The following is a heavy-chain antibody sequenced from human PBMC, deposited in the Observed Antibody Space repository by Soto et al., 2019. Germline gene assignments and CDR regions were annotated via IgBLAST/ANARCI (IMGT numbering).Heavy chain of an antibody. CDR3: ATALGTSGWFDY. CDR1: AYTSTLYG. J-gene: IGHJ4*02. Sequence: QVHLVQSGAEVKRPGASVKVSCKASAYTSTLYGITWVRQAPGQGLEWMGWIRAHNGETKFARKFQDRDTMTTDPSSSTVFMDLRTLTSGDTAVYYCATALGTSGWFDYWGQGTLVTVPS. D-gene: IGHD6-19*01. V-gene: IGHV1-18*01. CDR2: IRAHNGET.